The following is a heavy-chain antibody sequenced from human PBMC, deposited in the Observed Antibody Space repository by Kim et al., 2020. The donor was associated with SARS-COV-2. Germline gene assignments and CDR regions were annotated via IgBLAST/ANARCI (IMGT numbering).Heavy chain of an antibody. V-gene: IGHV4-31*03. CDR3: ARDNGAAAPMGY. CDR2: IYYSGST. D-gene: IGHD6-13*01. J-gene: IGHJ4*02. CDR1: GGSISSGGYY. Sequence: SETLSLTCTVSGGSISSGGYYWSWIRQHPGKGLEWIGYIYYSGSTYYNPSLKSRVTISVDTSKNQFSLKLSSVTAADTAVYYCARDNGAAAPMGYWGQGTLVTVSS.